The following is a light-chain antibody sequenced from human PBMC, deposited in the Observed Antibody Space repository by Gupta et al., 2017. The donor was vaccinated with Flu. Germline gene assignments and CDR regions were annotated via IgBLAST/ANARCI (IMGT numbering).Light chain of an antibody. Sequence: EIVLTQSPATLSLSRGERAILSCRASQSVSTYLAWYQQKPGQAPRLLMYDTSKRVAGIPARFSGSGSGTDFTLTISSLEPEDFAVYYCQQRSDLPMYTFGQGTRLEIK. CDR1: QSVSTY. CDR3: QQRSDLPMYT. V-gene: IGKV3-11*01. J-gene: IGKJ2*01. CDR2: DTS.